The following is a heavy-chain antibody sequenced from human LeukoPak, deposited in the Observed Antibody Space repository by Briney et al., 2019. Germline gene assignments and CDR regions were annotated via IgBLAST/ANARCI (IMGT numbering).Heavy chain of an antibody. D-gene: IGHD6-19*01. J-gene: IGHJ4*02. CDR1: GYTFTSYD. CDR3: ARTLGRSGWHHFDY. CDR2: MNPNSGNT. V-gene: IGHV1-8*01. Sequence: ASVRVSCKASGYTFTSYDINWVRQATGQRLEWMGWMNPNSGNTGYAQKFQGRVTMTRNTSISTVYMELSSLRSEDTAVYYCARTLGRSGWHHFDYWGQGTLVTVSS.